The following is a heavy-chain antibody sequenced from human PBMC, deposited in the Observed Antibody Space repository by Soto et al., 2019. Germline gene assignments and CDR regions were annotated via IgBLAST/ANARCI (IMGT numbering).Heavy chain of an antibody. J-gene: IGHJ6*02. CDR3: ARDPTVNYDYGEYYGLDV. D-gene: IGHD4-17*01. Sequence: QVQLVESGGGVGQPGRSLRLSCAASGFTFSSYAMHWVRQAPGKGLDWVAVISYDGSNKNYADSVKGRFTISRDNSKNTLYMQMNSRRGDDTAVYYCARDPTVNYDYGEYYGLDVWGQGTTVTVSS. CDR2: ISYDGSNK. CDR1: GFTFSSYA. V-gene: IGHV3-30-3*01.